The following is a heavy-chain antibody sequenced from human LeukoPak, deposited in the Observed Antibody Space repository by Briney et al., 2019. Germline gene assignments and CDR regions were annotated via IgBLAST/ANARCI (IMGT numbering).Heavy chain of an antibody. J-gene: IGHJ6*03. D-gene: IGHD4-23*01. Sequence: SETLSLTCTVSGGSISSYYWSWIRQPPGKGLEWIGYIYYSGSTNYNPSLKSRVTISVDTSKNQFSLKLSSVTAADTAVYYCASTVVTHPGYYYYMDVWGKGTTVTISS. CDR3: ASTVVTHPGYYYYMDV. CDR2: IYYSGST. V-gene: IGHV4-59*01. CDR1: GGSISSYY.